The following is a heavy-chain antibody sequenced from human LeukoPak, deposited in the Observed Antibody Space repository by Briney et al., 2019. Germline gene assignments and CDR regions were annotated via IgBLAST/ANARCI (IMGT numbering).Heavy chain of an antibody. D-gene: IGHD6-6*01. Sequence: SETLSLTCTVSGGSISSYYWSWIRQPPGKGLEWIGYIYYSGSANYNPSLKSRVTISVDTSKNQFSLKLSSVTAADTAVYYCARSLLAARPDAWFDPWGQGTLVTVSS. CDR3: ARSLLAARPDAWFDP. J-gene: IGHJ5*02. CDR2: IYYSGSA. CDR1: GGSISSYY. V-gene: IGHV4-59*08.